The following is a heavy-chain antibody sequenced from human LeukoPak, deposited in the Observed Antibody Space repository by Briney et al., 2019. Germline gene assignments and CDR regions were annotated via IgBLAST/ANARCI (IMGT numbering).Heavy chain of an antibody. CDR2: IKQDGSEK. D-gene: IGHD2/OR15-2a*01. CDR1: GFTFSSYW. V-gene: IGHV3-7*05. CDR3: ARGGNRFDS. Sequence: PGGSLRLSCAVSGFTFSSYWMSWVRQAPGKGLEWVANIKQDGSEKYYVDSVKGRFTISRDNAKNSLSLQMNSLRADDTTVYYCARGGNRFDSWGQGTLVTVSS. J-gene: IGHJ4*02.